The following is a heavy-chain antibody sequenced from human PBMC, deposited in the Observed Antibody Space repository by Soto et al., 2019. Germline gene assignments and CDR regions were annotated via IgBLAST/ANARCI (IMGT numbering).Heavy chain of an antibody. Sequence: QVQLVQSGAEVKKPGASVKVSCKASGYTFTSYDINWVRQATGQGLEWMGWMNPNSGNTGYAQKFQGRVTMTRNTSISTAYMELSSLRSEDTAVYYCARGLSRKRSSSYNWFDPWGQGTLVTVSS. D-gene: IGHD6-13*01. V-gene: IGHV1-8*01. CDR1: GYTFTSYD. CDR3: ARGLSRKRSSSYNWFDP. CDR2: MNPNSGNT. J-gene: IGHJ5*02.